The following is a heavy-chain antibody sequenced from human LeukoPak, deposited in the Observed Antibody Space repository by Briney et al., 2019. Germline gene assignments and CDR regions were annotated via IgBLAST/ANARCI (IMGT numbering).Heavy chain of an antibody. Sequence: PGGSLRLSCAASGFTFSTYAMSWVRQAPGKGLEWVSAISGSGGSTYYADSVRGRFTISGDNSKNTLYLQMNSLRAEDTAVYYCAKPRDYFDYWGQGTLVTVSS. V-gene: IGHV3-23*01. CDR3: AKPRDYFDY. J-gene: IGHJ4*02. CDR2: ISGSGGST. CDR1: GFTFSTYA.